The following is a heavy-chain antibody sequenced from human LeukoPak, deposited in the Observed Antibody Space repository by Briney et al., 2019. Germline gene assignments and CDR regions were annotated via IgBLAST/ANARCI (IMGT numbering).Heavy chain of an antibody. J-gene: IGHJ4*02. Sequence: GGSLRLSWAASGFTFSNFAMTWVRQAPGKGLEGGSVISGSGGNTYYADSVKGRFTISRGNSKSILYLQMSSLRAEDTSVYYCANNFRHSGSYYGFDYWGQGALVTVSS. CDR3: ANNFRHSGSYYGFDY. CDR1: GFTFSNFA. D-gene: IGHD1-26*01. V-gene: IGHV3-23*01. CDR2: ISGSGGNT.